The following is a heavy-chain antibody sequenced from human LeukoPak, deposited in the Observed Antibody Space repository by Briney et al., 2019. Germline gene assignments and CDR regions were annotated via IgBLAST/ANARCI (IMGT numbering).Heavy chain of an antibody. CDR1: GFTFKSFN. CDR2: ISSSSSYI. CDR3: ASRGIAAAGTWHDY. D-gene: IGHD6-13*01. Sequence: WGALRLPCAASGFTFKSFNKNWVPHAPGEGGQGGSSISSSSSYIYYADSVKGRFTISRDNAKNSLYLQMNSLRAEDTAVYYCASRGIAAAGTWHDYWGQGTLVTVSS. V-gene: IGHV3-21*01. J-gene: IGHJ4*02.